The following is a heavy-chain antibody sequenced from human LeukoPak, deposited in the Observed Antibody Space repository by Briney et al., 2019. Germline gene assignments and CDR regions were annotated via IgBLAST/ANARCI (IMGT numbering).Heavy chain of an antibody. CDR3: ARSYSSGSYYSPFDP. V-gene: IGHV4-59*01. J-gene: IGHJ5*02. CDR2: IYYKGNT. D-gene: IGHD3-10*01. Sequence: PSETLSLTCTVSGGSISSFYWSWIRQPPGKGLEWIGYIYYKGNTNYSPSPTSRVTISLDTSKNQFSLKLSSLTAADTAVYYCARSYSSGSYYSPFDPWGQGTLVTVSS. CDR1: GGSISSFY.